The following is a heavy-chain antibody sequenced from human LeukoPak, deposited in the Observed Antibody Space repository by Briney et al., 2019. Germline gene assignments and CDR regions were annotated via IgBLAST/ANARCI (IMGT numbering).Heavy chain of an antibody. CDR2: IYHSGST. D-gene: IGHD3-22*01. Sequence: SETLSLTCTVSGYSISSGYYWGWIRQPPGKGLEWIGSIYHSGSTYYNPSLKSRVTISVDTSKNQFSLKLSSVTAADTAVYYCARTSSGYLVDYWGQGTLVTVSS. J-gene: IGHJ4*02. CDR3: ARTSSGYLVDY. V-gene: IGHV4-38-2*02. CDR1: GYSISSGYY.